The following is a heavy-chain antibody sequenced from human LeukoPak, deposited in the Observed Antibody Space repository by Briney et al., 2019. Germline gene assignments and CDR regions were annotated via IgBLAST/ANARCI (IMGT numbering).Heavy chain of an antibody. V-gene: IGHV4-34*08. CDR2: INHSGST. D-gene: IGHD3-22*01. J-gene: IGHJ4*02. CDR1: GFTVSSNY. Sequence: GSLRLSCAASGFTVSSNYMSWVRQAPGKGLEWIGEINHSGSTNYNPSLKSRVTISVDTSKNQFSLKLSSVTAADTAVYYCATYYYDSSGYYAYFDYWGQGTLVTVSS. CDR3: ATYYYDSSGYYAYFDY.